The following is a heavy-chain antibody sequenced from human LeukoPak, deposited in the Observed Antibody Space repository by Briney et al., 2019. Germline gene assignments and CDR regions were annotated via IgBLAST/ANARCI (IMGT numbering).Heavy chain of an antibody. J-gene: IGHJ4*02. CDR3: ARGDGRGVPLYYFDY. V-gene: IGHV4-39*07. D-gene: IGHD3-10*01. CDR1: GGSISSSSYY. CDR2: IYYSGST. Sequence: SETLSLTCTVSGGSISSSSYYWGWIRQPPGKGLEWIGSIYYSGSTYYNPSLKSRVTISLDTSKNQFSLKLSSVTAADTAVYYCARGDGRGVPLYYFDYWGQGILVTVSS.